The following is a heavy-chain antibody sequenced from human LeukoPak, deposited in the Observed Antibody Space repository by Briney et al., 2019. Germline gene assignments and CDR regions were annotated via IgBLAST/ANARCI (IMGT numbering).Heavy chain of an antibody. CDR1: GGTFSSYA. V-gene: IGHV1-69*05. J-gene: IGHJ4*02. D-gene: IGHD2-2*01. CDR3: ARSERIVPAGRGAAFDI. CDR2: IIPIFGTA. Sequence: GSSVKVSCKASGGTFSSYAISWVRQAPGQGLEWMGGIIPIFGTANYAQKFQGRVTITTDESTSTAYMELSSLRSEDTAVYYCARSERIVPAGRGAAFDIWGQGTQVTVSS.